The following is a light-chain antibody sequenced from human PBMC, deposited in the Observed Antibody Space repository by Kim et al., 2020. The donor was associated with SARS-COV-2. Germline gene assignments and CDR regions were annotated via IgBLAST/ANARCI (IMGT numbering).Light chain of an antibody. V-gene: IGLV1-40*01. CDR3: QSYDSNLSGNCVV. J-gene: IGLJ2*01. Sequence: QSVLTQPPSVSGAPGQTVTISCTGNSSNIGAGFDVHWYQQLPGTAPKLVIHNNNIRPSGVPDRFSGSKSGTSASLAITGLQAEDEADYYCQSYDSNLSGNCVVFGGGTKVTVL. CDR2: NNN. CDR1: SSNIGAGFD.